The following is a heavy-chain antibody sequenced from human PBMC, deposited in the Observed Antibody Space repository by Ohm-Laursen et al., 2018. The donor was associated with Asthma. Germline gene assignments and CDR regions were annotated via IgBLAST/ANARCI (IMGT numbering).Heavy chain of an antibody. CDR1: GFTFSDYG. D-gene: IGHD2-2*01. V-gene: IGHV3-30*03. CDR3: ARRSKICYDTSHCFFDY. Sequence: RSLRLSCSASGFTFSDYGMHWVRQAPGKGLEWVAIISSDGSNKFHAESVKGRITPSRDNSKNTLYLEMNSLRAEDTAVYYCARRSKICYDTSHCFFDYWGQGTLVTVSS. CDR2: ISSDGSNK. J-gene: IGHJ4*02.